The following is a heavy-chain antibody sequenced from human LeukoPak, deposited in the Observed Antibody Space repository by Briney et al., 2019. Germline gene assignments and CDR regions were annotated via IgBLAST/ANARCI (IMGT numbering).Heavy chain of an antibody. CDR3: ARADYGDYGAY. Sequence: SETLSLTCAVYGGSFSGYYWSWIRQPSGKGLEWIGEINHSGSTNYNPSLKSRVTISVDTSKNQFSLKLSSVTAADTAVYYCARADYGDYGAYWGQGTLVTVSS. V-gene: IGHV4-34*01. J-gene: IGHJ4*02. D-gene: IGHD4-17*01. CDR1: GGSFSGYY. CDR2: INHSGST.